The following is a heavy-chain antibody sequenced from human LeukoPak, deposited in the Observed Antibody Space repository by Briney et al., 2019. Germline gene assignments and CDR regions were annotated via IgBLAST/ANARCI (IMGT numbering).Heavy chain of an antibody. J-gene: IGHJ1*01. CDR2: IWFDGGNK. CDR1: GFTFTSYG. V-gene: IGHV3-33*01. D-gene: IGHD6-13*01. CDR3: ARGGVQRLTTAHGY. Sequence: GGSLRLSCAASGFTFTSYGMHWVRQAPGKGLEWVAVIWFDGGNKYYADSVKGRFTISRDNSKNTLYLQMNSLRAEDTAVYYCARGGVQRLTTAHGYWGQGTLVTVSS.